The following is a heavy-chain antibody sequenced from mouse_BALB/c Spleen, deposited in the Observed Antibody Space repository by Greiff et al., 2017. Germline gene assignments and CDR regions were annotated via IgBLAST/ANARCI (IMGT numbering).Heavy chain of an antibody. Sequence: EVQLVESGGGLVQPGGSLRLSCATSGFTFTDYYMSWVRQPPGKALEWLGFIRNKANGYTTEYSASVKGRFTISRDNSQSILYLQMNTLRAEDSATYYCARDWDFDYWGQGTTLTVSS. CDR2: IRNKANGYTT. CDR3: ARDWDFDY. V-gene: IGHV7-3*02. CDR1: GFTFTDYY. J-gene: IGHJ2*01.